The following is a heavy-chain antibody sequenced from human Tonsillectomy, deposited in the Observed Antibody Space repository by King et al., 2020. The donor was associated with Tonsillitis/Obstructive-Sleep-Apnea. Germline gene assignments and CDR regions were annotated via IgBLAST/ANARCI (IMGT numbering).Heavy chain of an antibody. Sequence: DVQLVQSGGGLIQPGGSLRLSCAASGFTFNFYSMDWVRQAPGKGLEWVSYISGSGNTIYYADSVKGRFTISRDNAKSSLYLQMNRLGDEDTAVYYCTRDIRGNYDFWSGYPGYWGQGTLVTVS. J-gene: IGHJ4*02. CDR1: GFTFNFYS. D-gene: IGHD3-3*01. CDR3: TRDIRGNYDFWSGYPGY. V-gene: IGHV3-48*02. CDR2: ISGSGNTI.